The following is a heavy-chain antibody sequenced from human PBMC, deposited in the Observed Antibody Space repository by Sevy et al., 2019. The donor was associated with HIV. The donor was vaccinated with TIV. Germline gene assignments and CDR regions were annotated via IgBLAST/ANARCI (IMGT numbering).Heavy chain of an antibody. J-gene: IGHJ6*02. Sequence: ASVKVSCKASGFTFTSSAVQWVRQARGQRLEWIGWIVVGSGNTNYAQKFQERVTITRDMSTSTAYMELSSLRSEDTAVDYCAEDLRLGIAAAGIYYYYGMDVWGQGTTVTVSS. CDR2: IVVGSGNT. V-gene: IGHV1-58*01. CDR3: AEDLRLGIAAAGIYYYYGMDV. D-gene: IGHD6-13*01. CDR1: GFTFTSSA.